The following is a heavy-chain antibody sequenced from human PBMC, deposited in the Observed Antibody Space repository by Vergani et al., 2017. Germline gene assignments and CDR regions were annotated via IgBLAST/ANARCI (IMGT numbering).Heavy chain of an antibody. CDR2: IYYSGST. D-gene: IGHD5-18*01. V-gene: IGHV4-30-4*08. J-gene: IGHJ4*02. CDR3: ARGRGYSYGPLDY. Sequence: QVQLQESGPGLVKPTQTLSLTCTVSGGSISSGDYYWSWIRQPPGKGLEWIGYIYYSGSTYYNPSLKSRVTISVDTSKNQFSLKLSSVTAADTAVYYCARGRGYSYGPLDYWGQGTLVTVSS. CDR1: GGSISSGDYY.